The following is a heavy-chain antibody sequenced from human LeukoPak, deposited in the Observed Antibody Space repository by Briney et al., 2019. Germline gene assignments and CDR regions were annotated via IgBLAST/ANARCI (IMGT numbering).Heavy chain of an antibody. V-gene: IGHV3-23*01. D-gene: IGHD3-10*01. CDR3: AKNYGSDRGVPYGMDV. J-gene: IGHJ6*02. Sequence: PGGSLRLSCAASGFTFGNYAMRWVRQAPGKGLEWVAAISGISGSTTIYAGSEKGRFTVSRDNSKSTLYLQMNSLRAEDTAVYYCAKNYGSDRGVPYGMDVWGQGTTVTVAS. CDR1: GFTFGNYA. CDR2: ISGISGSTT.